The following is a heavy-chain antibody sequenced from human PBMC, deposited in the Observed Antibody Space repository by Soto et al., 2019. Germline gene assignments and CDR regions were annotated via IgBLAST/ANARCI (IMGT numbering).Heavy chain of an antibody. D-gene: IGHD3-22*01. J-gene: IGHJ5*02. V-gene: IGHV4-39*01. CDR2: IYYTGSS. CDR3: ARQKPPVYDNSGYSA. Sequence: QLQLQESGPGLVKPSETLSLTCTVSGGSISSSSYYWGWIRQPPGKGLEWIGNIYYTGSSYYNPALKRRGPISAEKSNKHFSLRLGTMPAAGAAVFYRARQKPPVYDNSGYSAWGQGTLVSVSS. CDR1: GGSISSSSYY.